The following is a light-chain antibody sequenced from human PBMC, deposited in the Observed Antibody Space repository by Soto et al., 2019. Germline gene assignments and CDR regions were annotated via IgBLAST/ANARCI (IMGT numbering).Light chain of an antibody. CDR2: GND. Sequence: QAVVTQPPSVSGAPGQRVTISCTGSSSNIGAGYDVHWYQQLPGTAPKLLIYGNDNRPSGVPDRFSGSESGTSASLAITGLQADDEADYYCQSYDSSLSGVIFGGGTKVTVL. CDR1: SSNIGAGYD. V-gene: IGLV1-40*01. J-gene: IGLJ2*01. CDR3: QSYDSSLSGVI.